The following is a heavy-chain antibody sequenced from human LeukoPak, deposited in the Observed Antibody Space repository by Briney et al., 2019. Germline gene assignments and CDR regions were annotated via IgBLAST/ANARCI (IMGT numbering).Heavy chain of an antibody. J-gene: IGHJ4*02. D-gene: IGHD2-15*01. V-gene: IGHV3-66*02. CDR2: ISYDGS. Sequence: GGSLRLSCAASGFTVSSNYMSWVRQAPGKGLEWVSVISYDGSNYADFVKGRFTISRDNSKNTLYMQMNSLRVEDTAVYYCAKSDIGYCSGGSCLIDNWGQGTLVTVSS. CDR3: AKSDIGYCSGGSCLIDN. CDR1: GFTVSSNY.